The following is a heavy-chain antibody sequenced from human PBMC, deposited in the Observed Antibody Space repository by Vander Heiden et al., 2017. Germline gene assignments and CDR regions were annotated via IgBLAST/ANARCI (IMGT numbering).Heavy chain of an antibody. CDR3: ARRSSCWMDY. J-gene: IGHJ4*02. CDR1: CGSISRGSDY. D-gene: IGHD6-19*01. Sequence: QLQLQESGPGLVQPSATLSLTCAVSCGSISRGSDYCGWIRQRPGTGLEWIGRIHDSGSTYYTQYLKSRDTISVDTSKTQFSLKLSSGTAADTVGSSCARRSSCWMDYWGQGTLVTVSS. V-gene: IGHV4-39*01. CDR2: IHDSGST.